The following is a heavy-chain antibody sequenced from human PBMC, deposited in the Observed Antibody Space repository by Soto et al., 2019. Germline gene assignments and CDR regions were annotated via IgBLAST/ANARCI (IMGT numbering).Heavy chain of an antibody. CDR1: GYTFTSYA. CDR3: ARDSIDCSSTSCYSSPDY. CDR2: INAGNGNT. Sequence: QVQLVQSGAEVKKPGASVKVSCKASGYTFTSYAMHWVRQAPGQRLEWMGWINAGNGNTKYSQKFQVRVTITRDTSASTAYMELSSLRSEDTAVYYCARDSIDCSSTSCYSSPDYWGQGTLVTVSS. V-gene: IGHV1-3*01. J-gene: IGHJ4*02. D-gene: IGHD2-2*01.